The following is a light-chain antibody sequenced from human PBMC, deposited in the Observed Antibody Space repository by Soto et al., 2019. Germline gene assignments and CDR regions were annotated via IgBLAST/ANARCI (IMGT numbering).Light chain of an antibody. Sequence: EIVLRHSPVTIFVSPGERATLSCRASQNINSNLAWYQQKPGQALTLLIYGALTRVMGIPVRFSGSESGTEFTLTISSLKSEDFAVYYCQHYNSSAPEGTFGQGTKV. CDR2: GAL. CDR3: QHYNSSAPEGT. V-gene: IGKV3D-15*01. J-gene: IGKJ1*01. CDR1: QNINSN.